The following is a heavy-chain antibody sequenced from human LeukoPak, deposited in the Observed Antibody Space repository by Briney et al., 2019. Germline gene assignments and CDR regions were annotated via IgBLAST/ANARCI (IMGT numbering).Heavy chain of an antibody. CDR2: IYYSGNI. D-gene: IGHD3-22*01. J-gene: IGHJ4*02. CDR1: GGSISSFY. CDR3: VRLYYYDNSGYPGDSYYFDY. V-gene: IGHV4-59*12. Sequence: PSGTLSLTCSVSGGSISSFYWSWIRQPPGKGLEWIGCIYYSGNISFNPSLKSRVTISQDTSKNQFSLNLSSVTAADTAVYYCVRLYYYDNSGYPGDSYYFDYWGQGSLVTDSS.